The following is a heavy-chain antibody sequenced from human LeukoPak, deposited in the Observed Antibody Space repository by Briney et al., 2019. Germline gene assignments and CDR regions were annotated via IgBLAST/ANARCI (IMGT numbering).Heavy chain of an antibody. CDR1: GFTFSSYW. CDR2: INSDGSST. CDR3: VRGEATVAVDY. J-gene: IGHJ4*02. D-gene: IGHD4-23*01. Sequence: PGGSRRLSCAASGFTFSSYWMHWVRHAPGKGLVWVSRINSDGSSTSYADSVKGRFTISRDNAKNTLCLQMNSLRAEDTAVYYCVRGEATVAVDYWGQGTLVTVSS. V-gene: IGHV3-74*01.